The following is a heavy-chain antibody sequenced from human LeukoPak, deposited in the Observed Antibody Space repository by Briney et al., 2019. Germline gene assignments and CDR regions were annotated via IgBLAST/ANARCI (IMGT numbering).Heavy chain of an antibody. CDR1: GFTFSSYW. J-gene: IGHJ4*02. Sequence: GGSLRLSCAASGFTFSSYWMSWVRQAPGKGLEWVANIKQDGSEKYYVDSVKGRFTISRDNAKNSLYLQMNSLRAEDTAVYYCARDRDGYSYGYATYWGQGTLVTVSS. D-gene: IGHD5-18*01. CDR3: ARDRDGYSYGYATY. CDR2: IKQDGSEK. V-gene: IGHV3-7*01.